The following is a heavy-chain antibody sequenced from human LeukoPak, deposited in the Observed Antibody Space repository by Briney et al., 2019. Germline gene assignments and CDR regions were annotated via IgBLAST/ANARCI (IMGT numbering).Heavy chain of an antibody. Sequence: GGSLRLSCAASGFTFSSYAMHWVRQAPGKGLEWVAVISYDGSNKYYADSVKGRFTISRDNSKNTLYLQMNSLRAEDTAVYYCARVEAGYSGYDAARYYYYYGMDVWGKGTTVTVSS. V-gene: IGHV3-30*04. J-gene: IGHJ6*04. CDR2: ISYDGSNK. CDR1: GFTFSSYA. CDR3: ARVEAGYSGYDAARYYYYYGMDV. D-gene: IGHD5-12*01.